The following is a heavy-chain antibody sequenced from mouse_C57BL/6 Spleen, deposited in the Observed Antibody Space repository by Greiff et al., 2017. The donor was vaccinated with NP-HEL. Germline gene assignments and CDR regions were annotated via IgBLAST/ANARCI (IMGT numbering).Heavy chain of an antibody. Sequence: EVKLVDSEGGLVQPGSSMKLSCTASGFTFSDYYMAWVRQVPEKGLEWVANINYDGSSTYYLDSLKSRFIISRDNAKNILYLQMSSLKSEDTATYYCARGGSNFYFDYWGQGTTLTVSS. J-gene: IGHJ2*01. D-gene: IGHD2-5*01. CDR2: INYDGSST. CDR1: GFTFSDYY. V-gene: IGHV5-16*01. CDR3: ARGGSNFYFDY.